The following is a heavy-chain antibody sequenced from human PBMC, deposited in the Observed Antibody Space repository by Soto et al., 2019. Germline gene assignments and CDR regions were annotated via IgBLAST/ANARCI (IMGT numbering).Heavy chain of an antibody. CDR3: ARGYYYDSSGYIGNWFDP. CDR2: ISAYNGNT. CDR1: GYTFTSYG. J-gene: IGHJ5*02. V-gene: IGHV1-18*01. Sequence: QVQLVQSGAEVKKPGASVKVSCKASGYTFTSYGISWVRQAPGQGLEWMRWISAYNGNTNYAQKLQGRVTMTTDTSTSTAYMELRSLRSDDTAVYYCARGYYYDSSGYIGNWFDPWGQGTLVTVSS. D-gene: IGHD3-22*01.